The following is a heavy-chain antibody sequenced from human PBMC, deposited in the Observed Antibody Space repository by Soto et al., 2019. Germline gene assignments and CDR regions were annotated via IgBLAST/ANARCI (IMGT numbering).Heavy chain of an antibody. CDR2: IYYSGST. V-gene: IGHV4-59*01. Sequence: PSETLSLTCTVSGGSISSYYWSWIRQPPGKGLEWIGYIYYSGSTNYNPSLKSRVTISVDTSKNQLSLKLSSVTAADTAVYYCARDNRDYGSGSYYNSFDYWGQGTLVTVSS. CDR3: ARDNRDYGSGSYYNSFDY. D-gene: IGHD3-10*01. CDR1: GGSISSYY. J-gene: IGHJ4*02.